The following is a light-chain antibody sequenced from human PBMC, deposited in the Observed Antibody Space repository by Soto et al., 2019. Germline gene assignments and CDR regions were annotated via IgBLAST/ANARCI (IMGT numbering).Light chain of an antibody. CDR2: AAS. Sequence: EIVMTQSPATLSVSPGERATLSCGPGQGFASNLAWYQQKPGQLPRLLIYAASIRATGIPARFSGSGSGTEFTLTISSLQSEDFAVYYCQQYNNWPPYTFGQGTKLESK. V-gene: IGKV3D-15*01. CDR3: QQYNNWPPYT. J-gene: IGKJ2*01. CDR1: QGFASN.